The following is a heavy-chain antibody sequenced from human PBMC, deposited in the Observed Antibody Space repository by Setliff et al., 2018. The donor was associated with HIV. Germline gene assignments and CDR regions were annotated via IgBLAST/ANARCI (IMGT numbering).Heavy chain of an antibody. D-gene: IGHD2-2*01. CDR1: GGSLSSDNW. Sequence: ASETLSLTCAVSGGSLSSDNWWTWVRQPPGKGLEWIGEIYHTEYTNYSPSLKSRVPMSVDRSKNQFSLNLTSVTAADTAVYYCARGHCSGTNCYGVDYYGMDVWGQGTTVTVSS. V-gene: IGHV4-4*02. CDR3: ARGHCSGTNCYGVDYYGMDV. CDR2: IYHTEYT. J-gene: IGHJ6*02.